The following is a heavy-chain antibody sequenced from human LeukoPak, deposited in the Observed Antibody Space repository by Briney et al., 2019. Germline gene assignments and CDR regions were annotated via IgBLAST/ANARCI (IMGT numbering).Heavy chain of an antibody. CDR2: ISYDGSNK. CDR3: AREGMGGYGGNPFDC. CDR1: GFTFSSYG. D-gene: IGHD4-23*01. J-gene: IGHJ4*02. Sequence: GGSLRLSCAASGFTFSSYGMHWVRQAPGKGLEWVAVISYDGSNKYYADSVKGRFTISRDNSKNTLYLQMNSLRAEDTAVYYCAREGMGGYGGNPFDCWGQGTLVTVSS. V-gene: IGHV3-30*03.